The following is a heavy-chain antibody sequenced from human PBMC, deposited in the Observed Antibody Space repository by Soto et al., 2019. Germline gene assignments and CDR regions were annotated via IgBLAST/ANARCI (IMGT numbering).Heavy chain of an antibody. J-gene: IGHJ4*02. D-gene: IGHD1-20*01. CDR3: TKCTSSTAYNGASPQY. CDR2: ITTNSAVT. CDR1: GVIRRDYV. V-gene: IGHV3-23*01. Sequence: DVQLLESGGGVVQPGGSLTLSCAASGVIRRDYVMTWVRHAPGKGLELVALITTNSAVTKYADSVKGGFTISRDNMKAVVHMLMPRLAVEETVKDQCTKCTSSTAYNGASPQYWGQGAQV.